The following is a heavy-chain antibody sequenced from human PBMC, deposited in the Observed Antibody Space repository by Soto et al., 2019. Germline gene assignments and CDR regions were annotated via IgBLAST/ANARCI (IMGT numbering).Heavy chain of an antibody. Sequence: EVQLVESGGGLVQPGGSLRLSCAAFGFSFSAYWMNWVRQAPGKGLEWVANIKQDESEKYYVDSVKGRSTISRDNAKNSLYLQMNNVRADDTAVYYCARDLGIGAAGRGYWYYYGMDVWGQGTTVTVSS. CDR3: ARDLGIGAAGRGYWYYYGMDV. J-gene: IGHJ6*02. V-gene: IGHV3-7*03. D-gene: IGHD6-13*01. CDR1: GFSFSAYW. CDR2: IKQDESEK.